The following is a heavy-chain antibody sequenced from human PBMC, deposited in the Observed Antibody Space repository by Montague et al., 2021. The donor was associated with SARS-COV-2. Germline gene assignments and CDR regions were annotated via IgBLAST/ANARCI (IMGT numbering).Heavy chain of an antibody. CDR2: VIHSGTT. J-gene: IGHJ6*02. CDR1: GASFSGYY. Sequence: SETLSLTCHVYGASFSGYYWSWVRQSPGKGLEWIGEVIHSGTTNYNPSLKGRVTISIDSSNDRFSLRLTSLTAADTVVYYCASGEFFYYGSGNYYRSALDDWGQGTTVTVSS. D-gene: IGHD3-10*01. CDR3: ASGEFFYYGSGNYYRSALDD. V-gene: IGHV4-34*12.